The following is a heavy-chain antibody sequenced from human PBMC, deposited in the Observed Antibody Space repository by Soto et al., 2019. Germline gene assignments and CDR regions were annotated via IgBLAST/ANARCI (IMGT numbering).Heavy chain of an antibody. CDR1: SYSISSGYY. CDR3: AREGDDVLRFLEWLSDGGRYFDD. J-gene: IGHJ4*02. D-gene: IGHD3-3*01. V-gene: IGHV4-38-2*02. CDR2: IYLSGTT. Sequence: KPXETLPRPEAVSSYSISSGYYWGWIRQPPGKGREWIVTIYLSGTTYYNPSLKSRVTISVDTSKNQFSLKLSSVTAADTAVYYCAREGDDVLRFLEWLSDGGRYFDDWGQGTLVTVSS.